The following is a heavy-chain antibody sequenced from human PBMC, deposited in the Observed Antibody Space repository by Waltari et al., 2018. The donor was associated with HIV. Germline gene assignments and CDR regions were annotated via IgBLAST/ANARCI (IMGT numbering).Heavy chain of an antibody. CDR1: GYSLPKLT. Sequence: LVLSGAEVKRPGASAMASCKVSGYSLPKLTLHWVRQPPGQRLHWVRQAPGKGLEWVGSFDPADGKTTYAQKFQGRVTMTEDTSTDTASMEVSSLRSEDTAVYYCATARQWLVDSGMDVWGQGTTVTVSS. V-gene: IGHV1-24*01. J-gene: IGHJ6*02. CDR3: ATARQWLVDSGMDV. CDR2: FDPADGKT. D-gene: IGHD6-19*01.